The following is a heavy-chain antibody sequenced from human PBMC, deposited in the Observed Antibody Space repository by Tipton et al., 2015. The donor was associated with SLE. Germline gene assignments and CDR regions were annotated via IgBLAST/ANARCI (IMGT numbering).Heavy chain of an antibody. D-gene: IGHD3-10*01. Sequence: TLSLTCAVSGGSISSSNWWSWIRQPPGRGLEWIGEINHSGSTNYNPSLKSRVTISVDTSKNPFSLKLSSVTAADTAVYYGARVTELLWFGEARGWFDPWGQGTLVTVSS. V-gene: IGHV4-4*02. CDR2: INHSGST. CDR3: ARVTELLWFGEARGWFDP. J-gene: IGHJ5*02. CDR1: GGSISSSNW.